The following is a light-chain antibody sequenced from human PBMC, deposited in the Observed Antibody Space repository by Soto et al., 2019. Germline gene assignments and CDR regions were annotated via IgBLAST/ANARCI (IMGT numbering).Light chain of an antibody. J-gene: IGLJ2*01. V-gene: IGLV2-14*01. Sequence: QSALTQPACVSGSPGQSITISCTGTSDDVGHYNYVSWYQQHQGKAPKLMIYDVSNRPSGISNRFSGSKSGNTASLTISGLQAEDEADYYCSSYTRRSSITLMVFGAGTKVTVL. CDR2: DVS. CDR3: SSYTRRSSITLMV. CDR1: SDDVGHYNY.